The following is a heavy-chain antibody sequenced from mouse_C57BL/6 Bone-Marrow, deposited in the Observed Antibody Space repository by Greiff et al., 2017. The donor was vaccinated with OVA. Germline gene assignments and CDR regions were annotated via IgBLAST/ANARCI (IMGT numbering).Heavy chain of an antibody. V-gene: IGHV1-15*01. Sequence: VQLQQSGAELVRPGASVTLSCKASGYTFTDYEMHWVKQTPVNGLEWIGAIDPENGGTAYNQKFKGKAILTADKSSSTAYMELRSLTSEDSAVYYCTRCGGYDVWYFDVWGTGTTVTVSS. D-gene: IGHD2-2*01. CDR2: IDPENGGT. J-gene: IGHJ1*03. CDR3: TRCGGYDVWYFDV. CDR1: GYTFTDYE.